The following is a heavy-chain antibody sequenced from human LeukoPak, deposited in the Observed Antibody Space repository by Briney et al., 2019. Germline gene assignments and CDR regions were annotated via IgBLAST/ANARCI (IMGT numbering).Heavy chain of an antibody. CDR3: ARAGFGFGRFSDY. CDR2: VSYAGNND. J-gene: IGHJ4*02. Sequence: GGSLRLSCAASGFTLSTHVMHWVRQAPGKGLEWVAAVSYAGNNDFYADSVKGRFTISRDNSKNTLFLQMNSLRAEDTAVYYCARAGFGFGRFSDYWGQGTLVTVSS. V-gene: IGHV3-30-3*01. D-gene: IGHD3-16*01. CDR1: GFTLSTHV.